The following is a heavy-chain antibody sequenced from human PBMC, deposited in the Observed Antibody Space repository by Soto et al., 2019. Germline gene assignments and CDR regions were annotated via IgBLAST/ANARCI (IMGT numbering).Heavy chain of an antibody. CDR1: GFTFGSYA. Sequence: PGGSLRLSCAASGFTFGSYAMSWVRQAPGKGLEWVSAISGSGGSTYYADSVKGRFTISRDNSKNTLYLQMNSLRAEETAVYYCAKEPAGSSGDASYLDYWGQGTLVTVSS. J-gene: IGHJ4*02. D-gene: IGHD3-22*01. CDR3: AKEPAGSSGDASYLDY. V-gene: IGHV3-23*01. CDR2: ISGSGGST.